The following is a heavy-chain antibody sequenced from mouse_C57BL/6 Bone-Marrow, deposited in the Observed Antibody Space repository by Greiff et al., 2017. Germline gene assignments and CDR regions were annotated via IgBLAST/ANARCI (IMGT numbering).Heavy chain of an antibody. CDR2: INPSTGGT. Sequence: DVKLVESGPELVKPGASVKISCKASGYSFTGYYMNWVKQSPEKSLEWIGEINPSTGGTTYNQKFKAKATLTVDKSSSTAYMQLKSLTSEDSAVYYCARGSTHYYGSSYFDYWGQGTTLTVSS. D-gene: IGHD1-1*01. V-gene: IGHV1-42*01. J-gene: IGHJ2*01. CDR3: ARGSTHYYGSSYFDY. CDR1: GYSFTGYY.